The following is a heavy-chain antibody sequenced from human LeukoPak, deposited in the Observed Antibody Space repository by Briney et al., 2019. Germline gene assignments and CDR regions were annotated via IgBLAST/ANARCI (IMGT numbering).Heavy chain of an antibody. CDR1: GFTFSGSA. CDR2: IRSKANSYAT. J-gene: IGHJ6*02. D-gene: IGHD3-22*01. V-gene: IGHV3-73*01. Sequence: GGSLRLSCAASGFTFSGSAMHWVRQASGKGLEWVGRIRSKANSYATAYAASVKGRFTISRDDSKNTAYLQMNSLKTEDTAVYYCTSPVISEYHDSSDPPDYYYGMDVWGQGTTVTVSS. CDR3: TSPVISEYHDSSDPPDYYYGMDV.